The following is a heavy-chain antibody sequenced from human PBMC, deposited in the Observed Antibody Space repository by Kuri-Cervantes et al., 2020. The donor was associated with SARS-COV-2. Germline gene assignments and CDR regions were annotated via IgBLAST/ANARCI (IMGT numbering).Heavy chain of an antibody. CDR3: TTRGLLDYGMGV. D-gene: IGHD3-3*01. CDR2: IRSKANSYAT. V-gene: IGHV3-73*01. CDR1: GFTFSSYS. Sequence: GESLKISCAASGFTFSSYSMNWVRQAPGKGLEWVGRIRSKANSYATAYAASVKGRFTISRDDSKNTAYLQMDSLKAEDTAVYYCTTRGLLDYGMGVWGQGTTVTVSS. J-gene: IGHJ6*02.